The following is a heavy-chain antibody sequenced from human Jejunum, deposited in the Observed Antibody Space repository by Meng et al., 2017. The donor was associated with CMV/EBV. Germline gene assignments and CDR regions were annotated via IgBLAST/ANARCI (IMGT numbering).Heavy chain of an antibody. CDR1: GFIFSCLA. V-gene: IGHV3-30-3*01. CDR2: ISYDGSNK. D-gene: IGHD3-22*01. CDR3: ARGYYDSNLRLDP. Sequence: VLLVELGEGVVPAGRSSRLSWAASGFIFSCLAMHWVRQAPGEGLEWMALISYDGSNKYYADSVKGRFTISRDNSKNTLYLQMNSLRAEDTAVYYCARGYYDSNLRLDPWGQGTLVTVSS. J-gene: IGHJ5*02.